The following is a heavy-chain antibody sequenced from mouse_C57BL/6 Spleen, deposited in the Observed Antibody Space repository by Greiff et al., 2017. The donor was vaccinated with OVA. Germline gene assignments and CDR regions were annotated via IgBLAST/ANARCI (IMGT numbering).Heavy chain of an antibody. Sequence: VKLMESGPGLVQPSQSLSITCTVSGFSLTSYGVHWVRQSPGKGLEWLGVIWRGGSTDYNAAFMSRLSITKDNSKSQVFFKMNSLQADDTAIYYCAKNEYGNYAWFAYWGQGTLVTVSA. V-gene: IGHV2-5*01. J-gene: IGHJ3*01. D-gene: IGHD2-10*02. CDR2: IWRGGST. CDR1: GFSLTSYG. CDR3: AKNEYGNYAWFAY.